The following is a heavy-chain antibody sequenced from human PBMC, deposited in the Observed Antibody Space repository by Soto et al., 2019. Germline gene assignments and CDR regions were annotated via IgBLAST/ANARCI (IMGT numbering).Heavy chain of an antibody. J-gene: IGHJ4*02. V-gene: IGHV1-46*01. CDR3: ARDLTAAAY. Sequence: ASVKVSCKASVYIFTNYYIHWVRQAPGQGLEWMAIINPLPTSGSTNYAQKFQGRVTVTRDTSTSTVYMELSSLTSEDTAIYYCARDLTAAAYWGQGTLVTVSS. D-gene: IGHD6-13*01. CDR2: INPLPTSGST. CDR1: VYIFTNYY.